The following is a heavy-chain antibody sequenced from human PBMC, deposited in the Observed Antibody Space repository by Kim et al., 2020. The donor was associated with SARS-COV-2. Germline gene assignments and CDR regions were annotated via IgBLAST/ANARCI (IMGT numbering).Heavy chain of an antibody. CDR1: GGSISSSSYY. D-gene: IGHD2-2*01. CDR3: ARHEVVTPYYYGMDV. V-gene: IGHV4-39*01. J-gene: IGHJ6*02. CDR2: IYYSRST. Sequence: SETLSLTCTVSGGSISSSSYYWGWIRQPPGKGLEWIGSIYYSRSTYYNPSLKSRVTISVDTSKNQFSLKLSSVTAADTAVYYCARHEVVTPYYYGMDVWGQGTTVTVSS.